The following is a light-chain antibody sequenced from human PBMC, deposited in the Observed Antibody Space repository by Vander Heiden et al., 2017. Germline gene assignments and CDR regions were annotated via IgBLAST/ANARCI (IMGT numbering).Light chain of an antibody. Sequence: EIVFTQSPATLPLSPGERATLSCRASQSVSSYLAWYQQKPGQAPRLLIYDASNRATGIPARFSGSGSGTDFTLTISSLEPEDFAVYYCQQRSNWPPTFGQGTKLEIK. CDR1: QSVSSY. J-gene: IGKJ2*01. V-gene: IGKV3-11*01. CDR3: QQRSNWPPT. CDR2: DAS.